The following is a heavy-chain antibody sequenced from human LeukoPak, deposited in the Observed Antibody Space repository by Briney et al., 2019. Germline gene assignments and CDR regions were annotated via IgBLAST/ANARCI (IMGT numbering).Heavy chain of an antibody. D-gene: IGHD1-26*01. V-gene: IGHV4-61*02. Sequence: PSETLSLTCTVSGGSISSGSYYWGWIRQPPGKGLEWIGRIYTSGSTNYNPSLKSRVTMSVDTSKNQFSLKLSSVTAADTAVYYCASGLGATWGYFDYWGQGTLVTVSS. CDR3: ASGLGATWGYFDY. J-gene: IGHJ4*02. CDR1: GGSISSGSYY. CDR2: IYTSGST.